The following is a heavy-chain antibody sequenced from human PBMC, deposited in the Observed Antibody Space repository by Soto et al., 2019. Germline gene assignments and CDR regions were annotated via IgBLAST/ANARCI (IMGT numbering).Heavy chain of an antibody. CDR2: ISGSGDST. V-gene: IGHV3-23*01. Sequence: EVQLLESGGGLVQPGGSLRLSCAASGFTFSSYAMSWVRQAPGKGLEWVSGISGSGDSTYYADSVKGRFTISRDNSKNTLYLQRNSLRAEDTAVYYCPKGVPGIAVAGTGYFQHWGQGTLVTVSS. D-gene: IGHD6-19*01. J-gene: IGHJ1*01. CDR1: GFTFSSYA. CDR3: PKGVPGIAVAGTGYFQH.